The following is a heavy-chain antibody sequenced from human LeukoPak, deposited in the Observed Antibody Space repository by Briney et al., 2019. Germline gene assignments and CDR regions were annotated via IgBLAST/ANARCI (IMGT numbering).Heavy chain of an antibody. CDR2: IKQDGSEK. V-gene: IGHV3-7*01. Sequence: GGSLRLSCAASGFTFSSYWMSGVRQAPGKGLEWVANIKQDGSEKYYVDSVKGRFTISRDNANKSLYLQMNSLRAEDTAVYYCARDRNTDFWSGYYTNYFDYWGQGTLVTVSS. D-gene: IGHD3-3*01. J-gene: IGHJ4*02. CDR1: GFTFSSYW. CDR3: ARDRNTDFWSGYYTNYFDY.